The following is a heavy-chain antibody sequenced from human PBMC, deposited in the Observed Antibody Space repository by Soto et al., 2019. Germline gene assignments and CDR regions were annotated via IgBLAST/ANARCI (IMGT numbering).Heavy chain of an antibody. J-gene: IGHJ4*02. CDR1: GFTFANYA. D-gene: IGHD4-17*01. V-gene: IGHV3-23*01. CDR3: AKVPLRHSYFDY. CDR2: VSAGGDNT. Sequence: PGRSLRLSCTASGFTFANYAMHWVRQAPGKGLEWVSRVSAGGDNTDYADAVKGRFTISRDNSKNTLFLQMTSLRAEDTALYYCAKVPLRHSYFDYCGAGTMVTLSS.